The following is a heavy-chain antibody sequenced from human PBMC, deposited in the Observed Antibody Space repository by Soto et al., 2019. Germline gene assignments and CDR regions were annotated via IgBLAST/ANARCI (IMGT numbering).Heavy chain of an antibody. J-gene: IGHJ5*02. V-gene: IGHV3-21*01. CDR2: ISSSSYI. D-gene: IGHD3-10*01. CDR1: GFTFSSYS. CDR3: ARESPHSGSYYNVPWFDP. Sequence: GGSLRLSCAASGFTFSSYSMNWVRQAPGKGLEWVSSISSSSYIYYADSVKGRFTISRDNAKNSLYLQMNSLRAEDTAVYYCARESPHSGSYYNVPWFDPWGQGTLVTVSS.